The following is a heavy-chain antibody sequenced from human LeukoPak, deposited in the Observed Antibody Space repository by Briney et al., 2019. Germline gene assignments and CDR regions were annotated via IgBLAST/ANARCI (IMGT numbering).Heavy chain of an antibody. V-gene: IGHV3-48*04. CDR2: ISSSGSSI. Sequence: GGSLRLSCAASGFTFSSYWMYWVRQVPGKGLEWVSYISSSGSSIYYADSVKGRFTISRDNAKKLLYLQMHSLRAEDTAVYYCARDSHKFDSSGYYPDAFDIWGQGTMVTVSS. CDR1: GFTFSSYW. CDR3: ARDSHKFDSSGYYPDAFDI. J-gene: IGHJ3*02. D-gene: IGHD3-22*01.